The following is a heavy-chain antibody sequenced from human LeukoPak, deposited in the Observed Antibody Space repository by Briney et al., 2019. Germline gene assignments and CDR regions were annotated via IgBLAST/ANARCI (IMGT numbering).Heavy chain of an antibody. CDR3: ARKGPAALDP. J-gene: IGHJ5*02. Sequence: SETLSLTCAVYGGSFSGYYWSWIRQPPGKGLEWIGEINHSGSTNYNPSLKSRVTISVDTSKNQFSLKLSSVTAADTAVYYCARKGPAALDPWGQGTLVTVSS. CDR1: GGSFSGYY. CDR2: INHSGST. D-gene: IGHD1-14*01. V-gene: IGHV4-34*01.